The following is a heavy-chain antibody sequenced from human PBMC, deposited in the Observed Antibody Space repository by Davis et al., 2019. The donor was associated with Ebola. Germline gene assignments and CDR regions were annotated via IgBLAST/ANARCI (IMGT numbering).Heavy chain of an antibody. Sequence: LSLTCAASGFSFSSYGMHWVRQAPGKGLEWVAVIWSDGGNKYYADSVKGRFTISRDNSKNTVYLQMNSLRVEDTAAYYCAREWAKTAAGDYWGQGTLVTVSS. CDR3: AREWAKTAAGDY. J-gene: IGHJ4*02. V-gene: IGHV3-33*01. CDR1: GFSFSSYG. D-gene: IGHD6-13*01. CDR2: IWSDGGNK.